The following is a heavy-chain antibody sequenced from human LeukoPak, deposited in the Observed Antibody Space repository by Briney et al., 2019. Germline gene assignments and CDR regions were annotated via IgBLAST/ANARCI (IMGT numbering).Heavy chain of an antibody. CDR1: GDSISSSSSY. V-gene: IGHV4-39*07. CDR2: IYYSGST. D-gene: IGHD1-26*01. CDR3: ARDYRLTQIQY. J-gene: IGHJ1*01. Sequence: SETLSLTCTVSGDSISSSSSYWGWIRQPPGEGLEWIGSIYYSGSTYYNTSLKSRVTISVDTSKNQFSLRLSSVTAADTAVYYCARDYRLTQIQYWGQGTLVTVSS.